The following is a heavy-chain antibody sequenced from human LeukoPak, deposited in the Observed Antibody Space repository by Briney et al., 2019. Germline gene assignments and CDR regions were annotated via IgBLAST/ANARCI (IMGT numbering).Heavy chain of an antibody. J-gene: IGHJ4*02. CDR3: ARDESRVGATFDY. CDR2: IYSGGST. Sequence: PGGSLRLSCAASGLTVSSNYMSWVRQSPGKGLEWVSVIYSGGSTYYADSVKGRFTISRDNSKNTLYLQMNSLRAEDTAVYYCARDESRVGATFDYWGQGTLVTVSS. D-gene: IGHD1-26*01. CDR1: GLTVSSNY. V-gene: IGHV3-66*01.